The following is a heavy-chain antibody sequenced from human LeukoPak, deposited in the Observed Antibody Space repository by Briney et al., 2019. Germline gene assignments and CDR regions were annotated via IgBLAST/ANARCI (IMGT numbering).Heavy chain of an antibody. J-gene: IGHJ4*02. V-gene: IGHV4-34*01. Sequence: PSETLSLTCAVYGGSFSGYYWSWIRQPPGKGLEWIGEINHSGSTNYNPSLKSRVTISVDTSKNQFSLKLSSVTAADTAVYYCAGGGRRDGYNRLRGCRQGGFDYWGQGTLVTVSS. CDR3: AGGGRRDGYNRLRGCRQGGFDY. D-gene: IGHD5-24*01. CDR2: INHSGST. CDR1: GGSFSGYY.